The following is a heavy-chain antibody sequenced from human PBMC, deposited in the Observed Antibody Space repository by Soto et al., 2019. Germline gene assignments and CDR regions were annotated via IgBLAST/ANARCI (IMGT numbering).Heavy chain of an antibody. CDR3: ATCTVYYYYGMAG. CDR2: IIPIFGTA. CDR1: GGTFSSYA. Sequence: ASVKVSCKASGGTFSSYAISWVRQAPGQGLEWMGGIIPIFGTANYAQKFQGRVTITADESTSTAYMELSSLRSEDTAVYYCATCTVYYYYGMAGWGQGTTVTVSS. D-gene: IGHD2-8*01. V-gene: IGHV1-69*13. J-gene: IGHJ6*02.